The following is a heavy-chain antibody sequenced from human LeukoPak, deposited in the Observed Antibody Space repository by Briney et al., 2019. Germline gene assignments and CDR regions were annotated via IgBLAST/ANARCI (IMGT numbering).Heavy chain of an antibody. V-gene: IGHV3-30*02. Sequence: GGSLRLSCAASRFTFSTYGMHWVRQAPGKGLEWVAFIRDDGSNKYYADSVKGRFTTSRDNAKNSLYLEMNSLRAEDTAVYYCAREFTTWELPFFDYWGQGKLVTVSS. CDR2: IRDDGSNK. CDR3: AREFTTWELPFFDY. D-gene: IGHD1-26*01. J-gene: IGHJ4*02. CDR1: RFTFSTYG.